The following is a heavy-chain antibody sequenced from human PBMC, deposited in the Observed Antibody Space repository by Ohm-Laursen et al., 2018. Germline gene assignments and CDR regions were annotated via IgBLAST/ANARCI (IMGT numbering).Heavy chain of an antibody. V-gene: IGHV3-48*03. Sequence: SLRLSCAASTFTLSDFEMNWVRQVPGKGLEWLSYINIDDTNKYYADSVKGRFTISRDDAKNSLHLQMNSLRAEDTAVYYCARGGSRGYILNAFDVWGQGTTVIVSP. CDR1: TFTLSDFE. D-gene: IGHD3-22*01. CDR2: INIDDTNK. CDR3: ARGGSRGYILNAFDV. J-gene: IGHJ3*01.